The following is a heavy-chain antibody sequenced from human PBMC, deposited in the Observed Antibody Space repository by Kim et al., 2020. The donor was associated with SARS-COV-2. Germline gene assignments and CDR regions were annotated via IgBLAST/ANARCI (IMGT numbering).Heavy chain of an antibody. V-gene: IGHV4-34*01. D-gene: IGHD3-3*01. Sequence: SETLSLTCAVYGGSFSGYYWSWIRQPPGKGLEWIGEINHTGSTNYNPSLKSRVIISVDTSKNHFSLKVNSVTAADTALYYCAGGQFHVFLAWSSHGHWFDPWGQGTLVTVSS. J-gene: IGHJ5*02. CDR1: GGSFSGYY. CDR3: AGGQFHVFLAWSSHGHWFDP. CDR2: INHTGST.